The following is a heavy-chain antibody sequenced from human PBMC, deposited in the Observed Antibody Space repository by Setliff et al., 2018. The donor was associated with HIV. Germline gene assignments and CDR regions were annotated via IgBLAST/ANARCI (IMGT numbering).Heavy chain of an antibody. CDR2: IYYSGST. V-gene: IGHV4-59*11. D-gene: IGHD3-22*01. CDR1: GGSISSHY. Sequence: PSETLSLTCTVSGGSISSHYWSWIRQPPGKGLEWIGYIYYSGSTNYNPSLKSRVTISVDTSKNQFSLRLSSVTAADTAVYYCARDLSDSSGYFNDGDVFDIWGQG. CDR3: ARDLSDSSGYFNDGDVFDI. J-gene: IGHJ3*02.